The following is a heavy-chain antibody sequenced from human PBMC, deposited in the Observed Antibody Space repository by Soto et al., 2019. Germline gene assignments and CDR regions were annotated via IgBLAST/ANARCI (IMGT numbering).Heavy chain of an antibody. J-gene: IGHJ3*02. CDR2: ISGSGDVT. V-gene: IGHV3-23*01. CDR1: GFTFSNYA. Sequence: GGSLRLSCAASGFTFSNYAMSWVRQAPGKGLEWVSAISGSGDVTPYADSVKGRFTISRDNAKNSLYLQMNSLRAEDTAVYYCAREDDSSPIWGQGTMVTVSS. CDR3: AREDDSSPI. D-gene: IGHD6-13*01.